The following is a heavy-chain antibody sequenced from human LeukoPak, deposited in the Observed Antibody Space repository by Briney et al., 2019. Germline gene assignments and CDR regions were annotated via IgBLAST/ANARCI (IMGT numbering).Heavy chain of an antibody. CDR2: ISSSSSYI. CDR1: GFTFSSYS. CDR3: ARDMWGYCSSTSCYRNRNFDY. D-gene: IGHD2-2*01. V-gene: IGHV3-21*01. J-gene: IGHJ4*02. Sequence: PGGSLRLSCAASGFTFSSYSMNWVRQAPGKGLEWVSSISSSSSYIYYADSVKGRFTISRDNAKNSLYLQMNSLRAEDTAVYYCARDMWGYCSSTSCYRNRNFDYWGQGTLVTVSS.